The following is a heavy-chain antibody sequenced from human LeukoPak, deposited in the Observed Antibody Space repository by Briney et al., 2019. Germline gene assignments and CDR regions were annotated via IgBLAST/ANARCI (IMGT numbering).Heavy chain of an antibody. D-gene: IGHD6-19*01. CDR1: GYTFTDYY. CDR2: INPNSGGT. V-gene: IGHV1-2*04. Sequence: ASVKVSCKASGYTFTDYYMHWVRQAPGQGLEWMGWINPNSGGTNYAQKFQGWVTMTRDTSISTAYMELSRLRSDDTAVYYCARAPQWDSSGWQLYYGMDVWGQGTTVTVSS. J-gene: IGHJ6*02. CDR3: ARAPQWDSSGWQLYYGMDV.